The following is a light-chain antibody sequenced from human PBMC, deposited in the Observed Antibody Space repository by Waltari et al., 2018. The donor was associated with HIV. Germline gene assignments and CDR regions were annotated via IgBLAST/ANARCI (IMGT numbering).Light chain of an antibody. CDR1: SFNIGRNY. J-gene: IGLJ1*01. V-gene: IGLV1-47*01. Sequence: QSVLTQPPSTSGTPGQTVTISCSGSSFNIGRNYVSWYQQPPGTAPKVLIFRDNQRPSGVPDRFSGSKSGASASLAISGLRSEDEADYFCATWDDSLSGSYVFGPGTKVSVL. CDR2: RDN. CDR3: ATWDDSLSGSYV.